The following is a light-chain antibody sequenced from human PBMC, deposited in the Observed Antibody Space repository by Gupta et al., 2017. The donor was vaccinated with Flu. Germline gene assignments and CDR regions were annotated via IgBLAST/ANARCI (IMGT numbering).Light chain of an antibody. CDR1: SSDVGAYNS. J-gene: IGLJ1*01. CDR3: ISYTTSSTYV. Sequence: HSALTQPASDSGSPGQSITISCTGTSSDVGAYNSVAWFQQYPGKAPKLMVYKVTDRPSGVSIRFSGSKSGNTASLTISGLQAEDEADYYCISYTTSSTYVFGTGTKVTVL. V-gene: IGLV2-14*01. CDR2: KVT.